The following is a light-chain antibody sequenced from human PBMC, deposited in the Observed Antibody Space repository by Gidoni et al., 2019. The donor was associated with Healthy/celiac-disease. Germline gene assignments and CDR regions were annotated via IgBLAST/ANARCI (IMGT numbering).Light chain of an antibody. CDR3: QQSYSTPYT. CDR2: AAS. CDR1: QSITSY. V-gene: IGKV1-39*01. Sequence: DIQMTQSPSSLSASVGDRVTNTCRASQSITSYLNWYQQKPGKAPKLLIYAASSLQSGVPSRFSGSGSGTDFTLTISKLQPEDFATYYCQQSYSTPYTFGQGTKLEIK. J-gene: IGKJ2*01.